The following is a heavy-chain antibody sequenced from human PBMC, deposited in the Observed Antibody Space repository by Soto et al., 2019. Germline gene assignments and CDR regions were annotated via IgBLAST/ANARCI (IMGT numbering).Heavy chain of an antibody. CDR2: IYYSGST. V-gene: IGHV4-59*01. J-gene: IGHJ4*02. CDR1: GGSISSYY. Sequence: SETLSLTCTVSGGSISSYYWSWIRQPPGKGLEWIGYIYYSGSTNYNPSLKSRVTISVDTPKNQLSLKLSSVTAADTAVYYCARGYCSGGSCYLVDYWGQGTLVTVSS. CDR3: ARGYCSGGSCYLVDY. D-gene: IGHD2-15*01.